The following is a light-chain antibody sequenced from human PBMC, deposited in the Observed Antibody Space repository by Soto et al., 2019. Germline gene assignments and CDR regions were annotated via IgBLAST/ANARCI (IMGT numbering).Light chain of an antibody. Sequence: VVTQSPGTLSLFPGERATLSCRASQSISASYLAWYQHKPGQAPRLLIYGAFNRATGIPDRFSGRASGPDYTLTIRGLEAEDFAVYYCQQYGSTPPTFGQGTKVEIK. CDR3: QQYGSTPPT. J-gene: IGKJ1*01. V-gene: IGKV3-20*01. CDR1: QSISASY. CDR2: GAF.